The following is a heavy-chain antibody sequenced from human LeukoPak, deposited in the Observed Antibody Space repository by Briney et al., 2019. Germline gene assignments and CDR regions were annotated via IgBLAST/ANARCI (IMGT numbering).Heavy chain of an antibody. CDR3: ARGESSGFDY. Sequence: GGSLRLSCAASGFTFSSYAMHWVRQAPGKGLEWVAVISYDGSNKYYADSVKGRFTISRDNSKNTLCLQMNSLRAEDTAVYYCARGESSGFDYWGQGTLVTVSS. CDR2: ISYDGSNK. CDR1: GFTFSSYA. J-gene: IGHJ4*02. D-gene: IGHD6-19*01. V-gene: IGHV3-30*04.